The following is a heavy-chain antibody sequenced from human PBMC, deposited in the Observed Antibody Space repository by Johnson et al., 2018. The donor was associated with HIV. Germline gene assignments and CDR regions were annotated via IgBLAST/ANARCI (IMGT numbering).Heavy chain of an antibody. V-gene: IGHV3-66*01. CDR1: GFTVSSNY. J-gene: IGHJ3*01. CDR2: ISSDGNT. CDR3: ASDGWELRGVAAFDV. D-gene: IGHD1-26*01. Sequence: VQLVESGGGLVQPGGSLRLSCAVSGFTVSSNYMTWVRRAPGKGLEWVSVISSDGNTYYADSVKGRFSISRDNSKNTLYLQMNSLRPEDTDVYYCASDGWELRGVAAFDVWGQGTLVTVSS.